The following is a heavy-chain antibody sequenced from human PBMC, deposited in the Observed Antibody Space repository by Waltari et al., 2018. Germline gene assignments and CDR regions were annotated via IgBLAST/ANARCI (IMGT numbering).Heavy chain of an antibody. D-gene: IGHD3-16*01. Sequence: EVQLVESGGGLVQPGRSLRLSCTTSGFPFGSLALSWFRQAPGKGLEWVGFIRSKIYGGTADYAASVKGRFTVSRDDSKSIAYLQMDSLKTEDTAVYYCSRVSASGDGMDVWGQGTTVTVSS. CDR3: SRVSASGDGMDV. V-gene: IGHV3-49*03. CDR1: GFPFGSLA. CDR2: IRSKIYGGTA. J-gene: IGHJ6*02.